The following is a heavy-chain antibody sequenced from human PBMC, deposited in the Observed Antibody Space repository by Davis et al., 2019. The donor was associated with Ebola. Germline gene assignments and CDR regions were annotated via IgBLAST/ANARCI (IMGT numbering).Heavy chain of an antibody. Sequence: ASVKVSCKASGYTFTSYDINWVRQAPGQGLEWMGWISAYNGNTNYAQKLQGRVTMTTDTSTSTAYMELRSLRSDDTAVYYCARPQTTVTTGWFDPWGQGTPVTVSS. CDR1: GYTFTSYD. D-gene: IGHD4-17*01. J-gene: IGHJ5*02. V-gene: IGHV1-18*01. CDR2: ISAYNGNT. CDR3: ARPQTTVTTGWFDP.